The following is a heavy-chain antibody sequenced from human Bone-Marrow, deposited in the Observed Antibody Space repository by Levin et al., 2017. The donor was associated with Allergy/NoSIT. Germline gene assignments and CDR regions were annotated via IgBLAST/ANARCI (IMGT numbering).Heavy chain of an antibody. Sequence: GGSLRLSCAASGFTVSSNYMSWVRQAPGKGLEWVSVIYSGGSTYYADSVKGRFTISRDNSKNTLYLQMNSLRAEDTAVYYCASSRYGSGSYYTAWGQGTLVTVSS. CDR2: IYSGGST. CDR3: ASSRYGSGSYYTA. CDR1: GFTVSSNY. J-gene: IGHJ5*02. D-gene: IGHD3-10*01. V-gene: IGHV3-53*01.